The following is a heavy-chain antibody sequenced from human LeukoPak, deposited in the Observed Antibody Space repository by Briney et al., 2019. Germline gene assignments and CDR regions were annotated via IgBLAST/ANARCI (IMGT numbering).Heavy chain of an antibody. CDR3: AKDLRGYAVAGAFDY. J-gene: IGHJ4*02. V-gene: IGHV3-23*01. CDR1: GFTFNSFA. D-gene: IGHD6-19*01. Sequence: GVSVRLSCAVSGFTFNSFAMMWLPHAPGEGLEGVSAFSCGGGSTFYADCVKGRFTISRDNSKNTLYLQMNSLRAEDTAVYYCAKDLRGYAVAGAFDYWGQGTLVTVSA. CDR2: FSCGGGST.